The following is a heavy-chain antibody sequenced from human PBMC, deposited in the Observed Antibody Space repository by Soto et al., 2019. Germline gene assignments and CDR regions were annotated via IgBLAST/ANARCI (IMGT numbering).Heavy chain of an antibody. J-gene: IGHJ4*02. D-gene: IGHD1-26*01. CDR2: IRGSGGST. CDR3: AKDLWEPPLHDEDDY. CDR1: GFTFSSYA. Sequence: EVQLLESGGGLVQPGGSLRLSCAASGFTFSSYAMSWVRQAPGKGLEWVSAIRGSGGSTYYADSVKGRFTISRDNSKNTLYLQMNSLRAEDTAVYYCAKDLWEPPLHDEDDYWGQGTLVTVSS. V-gene: IGHV3-23*01.